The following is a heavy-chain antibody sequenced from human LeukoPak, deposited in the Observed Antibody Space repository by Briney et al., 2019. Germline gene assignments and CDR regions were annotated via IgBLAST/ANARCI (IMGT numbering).Heavy chain of an antibody. CDR2: IYSGGST. CDR1: GFTVSSNY. Sequence: GGSLRLPCAAPGFTVSSNYMSWVRQAPGKGLEWVSVIYSGGSTYYADSVKGRFTISRDNSKNTLYLQMNSLRAEDTAVYYCARYTVAVTAIGAFDIWGQGTMVTVSS. D-gene: IGHD2-21*02. V-gene: IGHV3-66*01. J-gene: IGHJ3*02. CDR3: ARYTVAVTAIGAFDI.